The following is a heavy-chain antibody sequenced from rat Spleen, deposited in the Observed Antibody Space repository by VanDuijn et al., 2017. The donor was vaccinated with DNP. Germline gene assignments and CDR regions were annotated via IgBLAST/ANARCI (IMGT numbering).Heavy chain of an antibody. CDR3: ARWSRYFDY. Sequence: EVQLQESGPGLVKPSQSLSLTCSVTGYSITSNYWGWIRKFPGSKMEWMGYISYSGGTRYNPSLKSRFSITRDTSKNQFFLQLNSVTTEDTATYYCARWSRYFDYWGQGVMVTVSS. J-gene: IGHJ2*01. CDR1: GYSITSNY. V-gene: IGHV3-1*01. CDR2: ISYSGGT.